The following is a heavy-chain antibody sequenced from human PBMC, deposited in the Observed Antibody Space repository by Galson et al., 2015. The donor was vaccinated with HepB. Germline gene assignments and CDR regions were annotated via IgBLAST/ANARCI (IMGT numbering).Heavy chain of an antibody. J-gene: IGHJ4*02. CDR1: GFPFSSYG. D-gene: IGHD4-17*01. V-gene: IGHV3-30*18. Sequence: LRLSCAASGFPFSSYGMHWVRQAPGRGLEWVAVISYDGSNKYYADSVKGRFTISRDNSKNTLYLQMNSLRAEDTAVYYCANSLTTVTPSFDYWGQGTLVTVSS. CDR2: ISYDGSNK. CDR3: ANSLTTVTPSFDY.